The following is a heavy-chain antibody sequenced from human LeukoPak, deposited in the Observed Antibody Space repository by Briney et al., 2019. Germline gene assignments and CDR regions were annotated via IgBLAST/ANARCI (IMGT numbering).Heavy chain of an antibody. CDR2: ITTSGGST. D-gene: IGHD3-10*01. V-gene: IGHV3-23*01. CDR3: AKVASYSRSEYGSGSFDS. Sequence: GGSLRLSCATSGFTFSTYAMSWVRQAPGKGLGWVSAITTSGGSTYYADSVKGRFTISRDNAKNTLFLQLNSLGAEDTAVYFCAKVASYSRSEYGSGSFDSWGQGTLVTVSS. CDR1: GFTFSTYA. J-gene: IGHJ4*02.